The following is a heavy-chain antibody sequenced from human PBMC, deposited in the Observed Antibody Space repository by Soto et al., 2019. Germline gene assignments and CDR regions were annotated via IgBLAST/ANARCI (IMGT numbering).Heavy chain of an antibody. Sequence: EVQLLESGGGLVQPGGSLRLSCAASGFTFNAYAMTWVRQAPGKGLEWVSAIGGSGGNRYYAASVRGRFTISRDNSKDTVDLQMNSLRVEDTAVYYCARVASDYINSVDPGGQGILVSVSS. V-gene: IGHV3-23*01. D-gene: IGHD4-4*01. CDR1: GFTFNAYA. J-gene: IGHJ5*02. CDR3: ARVASDYINSVDP. CDR2: IGGSGGNR.